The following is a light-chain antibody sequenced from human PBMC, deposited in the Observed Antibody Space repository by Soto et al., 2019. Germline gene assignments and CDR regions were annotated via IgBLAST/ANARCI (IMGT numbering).Light chain of an antibody. CDR1: QSVSSN. CDR2: GAF. Sequence: EIVMTQSPATLSVSPGERATLSCRASQSVSSNLAWYQQKPGQAPRLLIYGAFTRATGIPARFSGSASGTEFTLTISSLQSEDFAVYYCQQYNNWPPFGQGTKVEIK. V-gene: IGKV3-15*01. CDR3: QQYNNWPP. J-gene: IGKJ1*01.